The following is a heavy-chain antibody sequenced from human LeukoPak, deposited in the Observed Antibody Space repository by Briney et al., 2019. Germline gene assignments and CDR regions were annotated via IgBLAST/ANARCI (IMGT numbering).Heavy chain of an antibody. CDR2: IYYSGST. CDR3: ARDFLGETWFDP. Sequence: SETLSLTCTVSGGSISSSSYYWGWIRQPPGKGLEWIGSIYYSGSTYYNPSLKSRVTISVDTSKNQFSLKLSSVTAADTAVYYCARDFLGETWFDPWGQGTLVTVSS. V-gene: IGHV4-39*07. J-gene: IGHJ5*02. CDR1: GGSISSSSYY.